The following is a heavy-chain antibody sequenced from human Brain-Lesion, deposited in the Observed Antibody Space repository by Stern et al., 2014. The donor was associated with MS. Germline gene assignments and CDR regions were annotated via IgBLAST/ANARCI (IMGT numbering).Heavy chain of an antibody. CDR1: GGSISSSTYY. J-gene: IGHJ4*02. CDR2: IYYSGFT. Sequence: QVQLVQSGPGLVKPSETLSLTCTVSGGSISSSTYYWAWIRQPPGKGLEWIGNIYYSGFTYYNPSLKSRVTISVDMSKNQFSLKLCSVTAADTAIYYCARHDSVPRPSQLYSARDRGPGYFDYWGQGTLVTVSS. V-gene: IGHV4-39*01. D-gene: IGHD1-26*01. CDR3: ARHDSVPRPSQLYSARDRGPGYFDY.